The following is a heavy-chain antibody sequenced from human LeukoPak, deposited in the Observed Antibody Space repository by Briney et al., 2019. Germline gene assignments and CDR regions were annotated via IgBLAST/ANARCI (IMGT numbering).Heavy chain of an antibody. CDR3: ARVSTLPYWWDLSGAFDI. D-gene: IGHD2-21*01. CDR1: GFTFSSYA. J-gene: IGHJ3*02. CDR2: ISYDGSNK. Sequence: GGSLRLSCAASGFTFSSYAMHWVRQAPGKGLEWVAVISYDGSNKYYADSVKGRFTISRDNSKNTLYLQMNSLRAEDTAVYYCARVSTLPYWWDLSGAFDIWGQGTMVTVSS. V-gene: IGHV3-30-3*01.